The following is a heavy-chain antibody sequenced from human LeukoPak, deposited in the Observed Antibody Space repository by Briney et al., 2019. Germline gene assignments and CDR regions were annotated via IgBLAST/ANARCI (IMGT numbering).Heavy chain of an antibody. J-gene: IGHJ4*02. V-gene: IGHV1-69*01. CDR1: GGTFSSYA. Sequence: GASVKVSCKASGGTFSSYAISWVRQAPGQGLEWMGGIIPIFGTANYAQKFQGRVTITADESTSTAYMELSSLRSEDTAVYYCARVFSSWKYYFDYWGQGTLVTVSS. CDR3: ARVFSSWKYYFDY. CDR2: IIPIFGTA. D-gene: IGHD6-13*01.